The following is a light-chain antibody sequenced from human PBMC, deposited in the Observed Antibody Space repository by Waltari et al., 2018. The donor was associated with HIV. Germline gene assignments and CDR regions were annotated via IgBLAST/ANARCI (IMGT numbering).Light chain of an antibody. Sequence: SYVLTQSPSVSVAPGQTAIITCGGNTIGSKRVPWYQQRPGPAPVRIIFDDDDRPSGIPERFSGSNSGDTASLSISRVEAGDEADYFCQVWDIITDEVIFGGGTKMTVL. J-gene: IGLJ2*01. CDR3: QVWDIITDEVI. CDR1: TIGSKR. CDR2: DDD. V-gene: IGLV3-21*01.